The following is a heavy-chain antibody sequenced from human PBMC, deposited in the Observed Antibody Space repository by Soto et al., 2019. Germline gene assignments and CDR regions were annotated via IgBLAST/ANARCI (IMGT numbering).Heavy chain of an antibody. CDR1: GGTFSSYT. J-gene: IGHJ6*02. V-gene: IGHV1-69*02. CDR3: ARPPGNSNYYYYGMDV. D-gene: IGHD4-4*01. Sequence: SVKVSCKASGGTFSSYTISWVRQAPGQGLEWMGRIIPILGIANYAQKFQGRVTITADESTSTAYMELSSLRSEDTAVYYCARPPGNSNYYYYGMDVWGQGTTVTVSS. CDR2: IIPILGIA.